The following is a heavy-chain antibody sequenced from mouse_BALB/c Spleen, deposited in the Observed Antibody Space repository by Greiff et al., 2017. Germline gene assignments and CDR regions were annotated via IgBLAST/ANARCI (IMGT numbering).Heavy chain of an antibody. J-gene: IGHJ4*01. V-gene: IGHV1S56*01. CDR2: IYPGNVNT. CDR1: GYTFTSYY. Sequence: VQLQQSGPELVKPGASVRISCKASGYTFTSYYIHWVKQRPGQGLEWIGWIYPGNVNTKYNEKFKGKATLTADKSSSTAYMQLSSLTSEDSAVYYCARWGPFYAMDYWGQGTSVTVSS. CDR3: ARWGPFYAMDY.